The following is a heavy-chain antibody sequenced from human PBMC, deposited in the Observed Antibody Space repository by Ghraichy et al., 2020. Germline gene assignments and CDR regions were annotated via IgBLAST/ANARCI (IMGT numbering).Heavy chain of an antibody. J-gene: IGHJ4*02. D-gene: IGHD3-9*01. CDR1: DGSISTYY. CDR3: ATSGDISTGPTYQY. CDR2: IFHSGST. V-gene: IGHV4-59*03. Sequence: SQTLSLTCSVSDGSISTYYWSWIRQPPGKGLEWIGFIFHSGSTTYNPSLKRRVTISVDTSLNQFSLKLNSVTAADTAVYYCATSGDISTGPTYQYWGQGILVTVSS.